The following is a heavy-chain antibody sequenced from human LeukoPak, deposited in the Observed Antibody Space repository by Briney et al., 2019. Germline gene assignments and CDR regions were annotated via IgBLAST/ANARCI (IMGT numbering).Heavy chain of an antibody. CDR2: VTSSGNTI. CDR1: GFTFSIYA. D-gene: IGHD2-15*01. J-gene: IGHJ4*02. V-gene: IGHV3-11*01. CDR3: ARAGGYCSGGSCYSGVDY. Sequence: GGSLRLSCAASGFTFSIYAMGWVRQAPGRGLEWVSAVTSSGNTIYYADSVKGRFTISRDNAKNSLYLQMNSLRAEDTAVYYCARAGGYCSGGSCYSGVDYWGQGTLVTVSS.